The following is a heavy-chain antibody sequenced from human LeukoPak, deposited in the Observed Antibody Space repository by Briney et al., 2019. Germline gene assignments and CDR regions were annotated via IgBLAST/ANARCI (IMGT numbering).Heavy chain of an antibody. Sequence: PGGSLRLSCAASGFTFKSCGMSWVRQAPGKGLEWVSGIGGSGGDTYYADSVKGRFTISRDNSQNRLYLQMNNLRAEDTAVYFCVKGHWGTILDYWGQGTLVTVSS. CDR1: GFTFKSCG. CDR2: IGGSGGDT. J-gene: IGHJ4*02. V-gene: IGHV3-23*01. D-gene: IGHD3-16*01. CDR3: VKGHWGTILDY.